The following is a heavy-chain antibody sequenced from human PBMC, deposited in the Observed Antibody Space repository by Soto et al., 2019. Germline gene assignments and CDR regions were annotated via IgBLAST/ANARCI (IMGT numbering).Heavy chain of an antibody. CDR2: IWYDGSNK. CDR3: ARDLIAAAGALEY. D-gene: IGHD6-13*01. CDR1: GFTFSSYG. Sequence: QVQLVESGGGVVQPGRSLRLSCAASGFTFSSYGMHWVRQAPGKGLEWVAVIWYDGSNKYYADSVKGRFTISRDNSKNTLYLQMNSLRAEGTAVYYCARDLIAAAGALEYWGQGTLVTVSS. V-gene: IGHV3-33*01. J-gene: IGHJ4*02.